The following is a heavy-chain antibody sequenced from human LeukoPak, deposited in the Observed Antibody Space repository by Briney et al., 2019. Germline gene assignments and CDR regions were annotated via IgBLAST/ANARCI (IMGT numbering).Heavy chain of an antibody. CDR2: IIPIFGTA. J-gene: IGHJ5*02. Sequence: ASVKVSCKASGGTFSSYAISWVRQAPGQGPEWMGRIIPIFGTANYAQKFQGRVTITTDESTSTAYMELSSLRSEDTAVYYCARDPGNYYDSSGYYPWGQGTLVTVSS. CDR1: GGTFSSYA. V-gene: IGHV1-69*05. D-gene: IGHD3-22*01. CDR3: ARDPGNYYDSSGYYP.